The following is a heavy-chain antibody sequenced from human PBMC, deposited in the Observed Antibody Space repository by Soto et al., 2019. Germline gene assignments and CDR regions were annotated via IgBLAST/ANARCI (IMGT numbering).Heavy chain of an antibody. CDR2: IWYDGSNK. CDR1: VFTFSSYG. V-gene: IGHV3-33*01. J-gene: IGHJ6*02. CDR3: ARELGYCSSTSCYKGYYGMDV. Sequence: WSRRLSCAASVFTFSSYGMHWVRQAPGKGLEWVAVIWYDGSNKYYADSVKGRFIISRDNSKNTLYLQMNSLRAEDTAVYYCARELGYCSSTSCYKGYYGMDVWGPGTTVTVSS. D-gene: IGHD2-2*02.